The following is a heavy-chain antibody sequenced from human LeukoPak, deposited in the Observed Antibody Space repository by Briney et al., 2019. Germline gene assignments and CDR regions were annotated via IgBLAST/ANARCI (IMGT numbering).Heavy chain of an antibody. Sequence: GGSLRLSCAASGFTFSSFSMNWVRQAPGKGLEWVSSISSSSSYIYYADSVKGRFTISRDNAQNSLYLHMNSLRADDTAVYYCAREKSNWGYDYWGQGTLVTVSS. D-gene: IGHD7-27*01. J-gene: IGHJ4*02. CDR2: ISSSSSYI. CDR3: AREKSNWGYDY. CDR1: GFTFSSFS. V-gene: IGHV3-21*01.